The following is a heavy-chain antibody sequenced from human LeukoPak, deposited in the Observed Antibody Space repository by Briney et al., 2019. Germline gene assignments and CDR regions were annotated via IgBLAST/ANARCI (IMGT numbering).Heavy chain of an antibody. Sequence: PGGSLRLSCAASGFTFSSYAMSWVRQAPGKGLEWVSAISDSGGSTYYADSVKGRFTISRDNSKNTLYLQMNSLRAEDTAVYYCAKAGPIGYCSSTSCYEGGTFDYWGQGTLVTVSS. V-gene: IGHV3-23*01. CDR2: ISDSGGST. CDR1: GFTFSSYA. D-gene: IGHD2-2*01. J-gene: IGHJ4*02. CDR3: AKAGPIGYCSSTSCYEGGTFDY.